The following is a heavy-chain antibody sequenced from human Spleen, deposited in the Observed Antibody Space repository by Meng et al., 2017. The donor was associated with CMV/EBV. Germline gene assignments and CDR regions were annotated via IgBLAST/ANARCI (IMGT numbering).Heavy chain of an antibody. J-gene: IGHJ4*02. CDR1: GDSVSSSGYF. CDR2: IYHGGNT. V-gene: IGHV4-39*02. Sequence: ESLKISCTVSGDSVSSSGYFWGFIRQPPGKGLEWIGTIYHGGNTYYNPSLKSRVTLSVDTSKNQFSLQLHSVTAADTAVYYCARAPNYFDTSGYPNWGQGTLVTVSS. D-gene: IGHD3-22*01. CDR3: ARAPNYFDTSGYPN.